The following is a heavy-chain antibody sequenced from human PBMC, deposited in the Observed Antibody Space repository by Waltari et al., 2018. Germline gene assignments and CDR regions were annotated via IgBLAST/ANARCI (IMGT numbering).Heavy chain of an antibody. CDR3: ARAGVIAIPYYYYMDV. Sequence: QVQLVQSGAEVKKPGSSVKVSCKASGGTFSSSSITWARPAPGQGLEWMGGIIPIFGTANYAQKCQGRVTITADESTSTAYMELSSLRSEDTAVYYCARAGVIAIPYYYYMDVWGKGTTVTVSS. D-gene: IGHD2-21*01. V-gene: IGHV1-69*12. CDR2: IIPIFGTA. CDR1: GGTFSSSS. J-gene: IGHJ6*03.